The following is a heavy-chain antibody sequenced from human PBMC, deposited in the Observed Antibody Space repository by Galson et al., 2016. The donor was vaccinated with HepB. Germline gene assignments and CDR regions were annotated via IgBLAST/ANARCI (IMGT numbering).Heavy chain of an antibody. D-gene: IGHD3-22*01. Sequence: SVKVSCKASGYTFTHYAMHRVRQAPGQRLEWMGWINAGNGNTKYSQKFQGRVTITRDTSASTAYMELSSLRSEDTAVYYCVRDHYDSSGYPYNWFDPWVQGTLVTVSS. V-gene: IGHV1-3*01. CDR3: VRDHYDSSGYPYNWFDP. CDR2: INAGNGNT. J-gene: IGHJ5*02. CDR1: GYTFTHYA.